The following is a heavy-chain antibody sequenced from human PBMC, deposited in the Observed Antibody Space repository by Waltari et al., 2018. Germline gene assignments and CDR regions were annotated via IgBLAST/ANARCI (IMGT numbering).Heavy chain of an antibody. J-gene: IGHJ4*02. CDR2: ISYSGST. D-gene: IGHD1-20*01. CDR1: GGSISGGNYY. CDR3: ARFSYNWNQLDY. V-gene: IGHV4-39*01. Sequence: QLQLQESGPGLVKPSETLSLTCTVSGGSISGGNYYWGWLRQPPGKGLEWIGTISYSGSTFYNPSLKSRVTISVDTSKNQFSLKLSSLTAADTAVYYCARFSYNWNQLDYWGQGTLVTVSS.